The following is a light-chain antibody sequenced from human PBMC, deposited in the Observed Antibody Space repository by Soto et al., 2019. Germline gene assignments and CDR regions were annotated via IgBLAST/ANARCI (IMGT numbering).Light chain of an antibody. Sequence: QSALTQPASVSGSPGQSITISCTGTSSDVGSYNLVSWYQQHPGKAPKVIIYEVIKRPSGVSNRFSGSMSGNTASLTISGLQDEDEADYYCCSYAGSTSLVFGGGTKVTVL. V-gene: IGLV2-23*02. J-gene: IGLJ2*01. CDR2: EVI. CDR1: SSDVGSYNL. CDR3: CSYAGSTSLV.